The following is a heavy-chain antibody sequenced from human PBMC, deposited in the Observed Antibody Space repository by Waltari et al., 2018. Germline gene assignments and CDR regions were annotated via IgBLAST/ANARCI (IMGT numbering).Heavy chain of an antibody. CDR2: IYYSGST. CDR3: AREGDSSSHDY. D-gene: IGHD6-6*01. J-gene: IGHJ4*02. Sequence: QLQLQESGPGLVKPSETLSLTCTVSGGSISSRSYYWGWIRQPPGKGLEWIGSIYYSGSTYYNPSLKSRVTISVDTSKNQFSLKLSSVTAADTAVYYCAREGDSSSHDYWGQGTLVTVSS. V-gene: IGHV4-39*07. CDR1: GGSISSRSYY.